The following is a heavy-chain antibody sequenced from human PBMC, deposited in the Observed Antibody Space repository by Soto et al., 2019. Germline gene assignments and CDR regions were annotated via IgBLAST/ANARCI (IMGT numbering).Heavy chain of an antibody. CDR2: ISGGGDST. D-gene: IGHD5-12*01. J-gene: IGHJ5*02. Sequence: EVQLLESGGGLVQPGGSLRLSCAASGFTFSTNSMTWVRQAPGKGLEWVCGISGGGDSTHYADSVKGRFTISRDNSKNMVYLHINSLTADDTAVYFCSKWDGYGDQWGQGTLVTVSS. CDR3: SKWDGYGDQ. V-gene: IGHV3-23*01. CDR1: GFTFSTNS.